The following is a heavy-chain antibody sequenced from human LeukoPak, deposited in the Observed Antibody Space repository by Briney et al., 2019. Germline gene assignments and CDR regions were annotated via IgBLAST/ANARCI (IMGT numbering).Heavy chain of an antibody. D-gene: IGHD3-10*01. V-gene: IGHV3-48*03. CDR2: ISSSGSTI. Sequence: GGSLRLSCAASGFTFSSYEMNGVRQAPGKGLEWVSYISSSGSTIYYADSVKGRFTISRDNAKNSLYLQMNSLRAEDTAVYYCARVRVPGDHYYYYYMDVWGKGTTVTISS. CDR1: GFTFSSYE. CDR3: ARVRVPGDHYYYYYMDV. J-gene: IGHJ6*03.